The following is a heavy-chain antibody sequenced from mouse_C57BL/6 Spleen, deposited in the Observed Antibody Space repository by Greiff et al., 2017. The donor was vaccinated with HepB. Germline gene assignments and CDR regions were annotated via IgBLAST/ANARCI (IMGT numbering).Heavy chain of an antibody. Sequence: EVQLQESGPELVKPGASVKIPCKASGYTFTDYNMDWVKQSHGKSLEWIGDINPNNGGTIYNQKFKDKATLTVDKSSSTAYMELRSLTSEDTAVYYCARSGYYGSSSFDYWGQGTTLTVSS. D-gene: IGHD1-1*01. CDR2: INPNNGGT. V-gene: IGHV1-18*01. J-gene: IGHJ2*01. CDR3: ARSGYYGSSSFDY. CDR1: GYTFTDYN.